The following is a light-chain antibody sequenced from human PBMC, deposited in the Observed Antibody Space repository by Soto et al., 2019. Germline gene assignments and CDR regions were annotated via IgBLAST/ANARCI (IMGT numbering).Light chain of an antibody. CDR3: KSYAGSNTYV. J-gene: IGLJ1*01. CDR1: KHDSGIYDY. Sequence: QSALTQPPSASGTLGQSVTISCTGNKHDSGIYDYVSWYQHHPGKAPRLIIYEVVQRPSGVPDRFSGSKSGNTASLTVSGLQAADEADYFCKSYAGSNTYVFGSGTKV. V-gene: IGLV2-8*01. CDR2: EVV.